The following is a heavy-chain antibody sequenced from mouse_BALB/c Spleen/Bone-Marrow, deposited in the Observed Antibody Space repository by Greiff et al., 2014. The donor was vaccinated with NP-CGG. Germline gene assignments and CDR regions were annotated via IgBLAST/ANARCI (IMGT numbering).Heavy chain of an antibody. Sequence: VQLQQSGAELVKPGASVKLSCTASGFNIKDIYMHWVKQRPEQGLEWIGRIDPANGDTKYDPKFQGKATITADTSSNTAYLQLSSLTSEDTAVYYCARDCGPFDYWGQGTTLTVSS. CDR1: GFNIKDIY. CDR3: ARDCGPFDY. J-gene: IGHJ2*01. CDR2: IDPANGDT. V-gene: IGHV14-3*02.